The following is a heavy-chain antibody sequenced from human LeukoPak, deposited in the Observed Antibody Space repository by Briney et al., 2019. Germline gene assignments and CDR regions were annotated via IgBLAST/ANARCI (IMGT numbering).Heavy chain of an antibody. J-gene: IGHJ4*02. CDR1: GFTFSSDF. Sequence: PGGSLRLSCVASGFTFSSDFMHWIRQAPGEGLMWVSQISGDETYTNYADSVKGRFTISRDNAKNTLYLQMNSLRAEDTAVYYCARGAYGNYIFDYWGQGTLVTVSS. CDR2: ISGDETYT. D-gene: IGHD4-11*01. V-gene: IGHV3-74*01. CDR3: ARGAYGNYIFDY.